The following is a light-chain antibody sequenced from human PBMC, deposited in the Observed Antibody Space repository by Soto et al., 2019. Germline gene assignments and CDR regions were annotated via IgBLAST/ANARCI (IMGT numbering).Light chain of an antibody. CDR3: QQYNKWPPWT. Sequence: EVVMTQSPATLSVSPGERATLSCRASQSVSSNLDWYQQKRGQAPRLLIYGASTRATGIPARFSGSGSGTEFTLTISSLQSEDFAVYYCQQYNKWPPWTFGQGTKVEIK. CDR1: QSVSSN. V-gene: IGKV3-15*01. J-gene: IGKJ1*01. CDR2: GAS.